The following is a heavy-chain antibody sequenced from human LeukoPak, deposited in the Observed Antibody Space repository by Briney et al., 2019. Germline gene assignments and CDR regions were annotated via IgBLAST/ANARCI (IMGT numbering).Heavy chain of an antibody. CDR3: ARDPPGVQFKDI. J-gene: IGHJ3*02. D-gene: IGHD7-27*01. V-gene: IGHV4-39*07. CDR2: VFYNGAT. CDR1: GGSISSSIYY. Sequence: PSETLSLTCIVSGGSISSSIYYWAWVRQPPGKGLEWIGTVFYNGATQYSPSLRSRVTISIDTSTNQFSLKLTSVTAADTALYYCARDPPGVQFKDIWGQGTMVTVSS.